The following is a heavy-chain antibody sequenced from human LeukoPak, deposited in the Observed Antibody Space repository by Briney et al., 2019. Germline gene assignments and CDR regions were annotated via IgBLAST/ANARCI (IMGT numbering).Heavy chain of an antibody. Sequence: SETLSLTCTVSGGSISSSSYYWGWIRQPPGKGLDGIVSSYYSGSTYHNPSLKSRVTISVDTSKNQFSLKLSSVTAADTAVYYCARHAGTMELELDFVDYWGQGTLVTVSS. V-gene: IGHV4-39*01. CDR3: ARHAGTMELELDFVDY. D-gene: IGHD1-7*01. J-gene: IGHJ4*02. CDR1: GGSISSSSYY. CDR2: SYYSGST.